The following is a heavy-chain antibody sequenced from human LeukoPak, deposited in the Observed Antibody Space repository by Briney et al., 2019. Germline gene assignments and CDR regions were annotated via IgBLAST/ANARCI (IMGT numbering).Heavy chain of an antibody. CDR1: GYTFTSYY. CDR2: INPSGGST. CDR3: ARALAAAGTDQDFDY. D-gene: IGHD6-13*01. Sequence: ASVNVSCKASGYTFTSYYIHWVRQAPGQGLEWMGIINPSGGSTSYAQKFQGRVTMTRDTSTSTVYMELSSLRSEDTAVYYCARALAAAGTDQDFDYWGQGTLVTVSS. J-gene: IGHJ4*02. V-gene: IGHV1-46*01.